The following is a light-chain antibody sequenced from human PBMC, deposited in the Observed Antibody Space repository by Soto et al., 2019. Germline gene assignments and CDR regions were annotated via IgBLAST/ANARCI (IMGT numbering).Light chain of an antibody. Sequence: EIVLTQSPGTLSLSPGDGATLSCRASQTATSNYLAWYQRKPGQAPRLLIYGASSRATDIPDRFSGSGSGTDFTLTITRLEPEDFAVYFCQQYAGSPSTFGQGTKVEIK. CDR3: QQYAGSPST. CDR1: QTATSNY. V-gene: IGKV3-20*01. J-gene: IGKJ1*01. CDR2: GAS.